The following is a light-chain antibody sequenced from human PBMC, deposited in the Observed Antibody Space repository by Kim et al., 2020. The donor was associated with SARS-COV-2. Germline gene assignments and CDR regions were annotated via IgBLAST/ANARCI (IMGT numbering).Light chain of an antibody. CDR3: LLYFGGAIWV. CDR2: DTS. V-gene: IGLV7-43*01. J-gene: IGLJ3*02. Sequence: QAVVTQEPSLTVSPGGTVTLTCASSTGAVTSGYYPNWFQQKPGQAPRPLIYDTSNKHSWTPARFSGSLLGGKAALTLSGVQPEDEAEYFCLLYFGGAIWVFGGGTKLTVL. CDR1: TGAVTSGYY.